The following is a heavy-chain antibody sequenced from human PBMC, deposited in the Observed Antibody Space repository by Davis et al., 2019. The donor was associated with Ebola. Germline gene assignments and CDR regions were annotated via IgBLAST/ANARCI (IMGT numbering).Heavy chain of an antibody. J-gene: IGHJ5*02. Sequence: GESLKISCAASGFTFSGSAMHWVRQAPGKGLEWVSYISSSSSTIYYADSVKGRFTISRDNAKNSLYLQMNSLRAEDTAVYYCARGIAARPWWFDPWGQGTLVTVSS. CDR2: ISSSSSTI. CDR3: ARGIAARPWWFDP. V-gene: IGHV3-48*04. D-gene: IGHD6-6*01. CDR1: GFTFSGSA.